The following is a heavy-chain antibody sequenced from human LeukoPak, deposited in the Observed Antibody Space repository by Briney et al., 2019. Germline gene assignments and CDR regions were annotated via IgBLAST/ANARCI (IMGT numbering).Heavy chain of an antibody. V-gene: IGHV4-59*08. CDR3: AAAYDSSGYYPY. CDR1: GGSISSYY. CDR2: IYHSGST. Sequence: SETLSLTCTVSGGSISSYYWSWIRQPPGKGLEWIGYIYHSGSTNYNPSLKSRVTISVDTSKNQFSLKLSSVTAADTAVYYCAAAYDSSGYYPYWGQGTLVTVSS. J-gene: IGHJ4*02. D-gene: IGHD3-22*01.